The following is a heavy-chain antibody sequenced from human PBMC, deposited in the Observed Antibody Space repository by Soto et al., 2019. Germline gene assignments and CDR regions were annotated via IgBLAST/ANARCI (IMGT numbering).Heavy chain of an antibody. CDR1: GGSISSGGYY. CDR2: IYYSGST. Sequence: SETLSLTCTVSGGSISSGGYYWSWIRQHPGKGLEWIGYIYYSGSTYYNPSLKSRVTISVDTSKNQFSLKLSSVTAADTAVYYWARGRLLPAAVRYNWFAPWGQGTLVTVSP. CDR3: ARGRLLPAAVRYNWFAP. V-gene: IGHV4-31*03. J-gene: IGHJ5*02. D-gene: IGHD2-2*01.